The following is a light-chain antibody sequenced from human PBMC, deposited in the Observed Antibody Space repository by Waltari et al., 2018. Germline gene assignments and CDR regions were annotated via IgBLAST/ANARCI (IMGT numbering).Light chain of an antibody. J-gene: IGLJ1*01. CDR2: EVS. Sequence: QSALTQPPSAAGPAGQSVPISCTATSSDVGFYNYVPWYQQHPGKAPKLMIFEVSKRFSGVPDRFSGSKSANTASLTVSGLQAEDEADYYCSSYAGNNFYVFGTGTTVTVL. CDR1: SSDVGFYNY. CDR3: SSYAGNNFYV. V-gene: IGLV2-8*01.